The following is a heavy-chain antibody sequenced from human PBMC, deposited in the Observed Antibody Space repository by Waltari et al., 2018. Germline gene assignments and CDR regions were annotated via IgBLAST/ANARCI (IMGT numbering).Heavy chain of an antibody. CDR2: ISPIFGTA. Sequence: QVQLVQSGAEVKKPGSSVKVSCKASGGTFSSYAISWVRQAPGQGLEWMGGISPIFGTANYAQKFQGRGTITADESTSTAYMELSSLRSEDTAVYYCARDGYYDSSALNPYGMDVWGQGTTVTVSS. D-gene: IGHD3-22*01. J-gene: IGHJ6*02. V-gene: IGHV1-69*01. CDR3: ARDGYYDSSALNPYGMDV. CDR1: GGTFSSYA.